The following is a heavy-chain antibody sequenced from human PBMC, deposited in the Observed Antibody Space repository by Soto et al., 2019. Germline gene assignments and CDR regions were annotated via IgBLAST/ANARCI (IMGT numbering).Heavy chain of an antibody. V-gene: IGHV3-30*18. CDR1: GFTFSSYG. CDR3: AKDPLRYSGYDPFDY. CDR2: ISYDGSNK. Sequence: PGGSLRLSCAASGFTFSSYGMHWVRQAPGKGLEWVAVISYDGSNKYYADSVKGRFTISRDNSKNTLYLQMNSLRAEDTAVYYCAKDPLRYSGYDPFDYCGQGTLVTVSS. J-gene: IGHJ4*02. D-gene: IGHD5-12*01.